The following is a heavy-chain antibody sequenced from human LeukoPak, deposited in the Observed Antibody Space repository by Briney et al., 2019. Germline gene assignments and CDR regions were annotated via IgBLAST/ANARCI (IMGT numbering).Heavy chain of an antibody. CDR2: IKQDGSEK. D-gene: IGHD3/OR15-3a*01. CDR1: GFTFSSYW. Sequence: PGGSLRLSCAASGFTFSSYWMSWVRQAPGKGLKWVANIKQDGSEKYYVDSVKGRFTISRDNAKNSLYLQMNSLRAEDTAVYYCARDDLDWNGAFDIWGQGTMVTVSS. V-gene: IGHV3-7*01. J-gene: IGHJ3*02. CDR3: ARDDLDWNGAFDI.